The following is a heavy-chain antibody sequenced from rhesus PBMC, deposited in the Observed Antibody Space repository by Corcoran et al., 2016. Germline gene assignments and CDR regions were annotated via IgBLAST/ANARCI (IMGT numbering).Heavy chain of an antibody. CDR2: IYGSGSST. CDR1: GGSISSSY. CDR3: ARDLTYSSGWYGFDY. V-gene: IGHV4-169*02. Sequence: QVQLQQWGEGLVKPSETLSVTCAVSGGSISSSYWSWIRQAPGKGLEWIGYIYGSGSSTNYNPSLKSRVTLSVDTSKNQLSLKLSSVTTTDTAVYYCARDLTYSSGWYGFDYWGQGVLVTVSS. D-gene: IGHD6-31*01. J-gene: IGHJ4*01.